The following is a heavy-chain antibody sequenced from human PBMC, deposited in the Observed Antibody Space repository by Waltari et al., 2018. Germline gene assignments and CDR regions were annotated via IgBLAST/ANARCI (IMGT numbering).Heavy chain of an antibody. CDR3: AHRRDYGRNFV. V-gene: IGHV2-5*01. D-gene: IGHD4-17*01. CDR1: GFSLTTSGLG. J-gene: IGHJ1*01. Sequence: QITLRASGPSLVKPTQTPTRTCTFSGFSLTTSGLGVVWIRQPPGKALELLALIYSNDDKHYNPSLRSMLTITKDTSIYHVVRTMPSLGPMDTATYYCAHRRDYGRNFVCGPGMLVTVSS. CDR2: IYSNDDK.